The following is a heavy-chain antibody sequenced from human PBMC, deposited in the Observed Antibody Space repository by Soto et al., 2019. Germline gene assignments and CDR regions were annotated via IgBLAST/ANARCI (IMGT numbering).Heavy chain of an antibody. CDR2: ISAYNGNT. D-gene: IGHD3-22*01. CDR3: ARDHFYYDSSGYYYPSWVDY. Sequence: QVQLVQSGAEVKKPGASVKVSCKASGYTFTSYGISWVRQAPGQGLEWMGWISAYNGNTNYAQKLQGRVTMTTDTSTSTAYMELRSLRSDDTAVYYCARDHFYYDSSGYYYPSWVDYWGQGTLVTVSS. J-gene: IGHJ4*02. V-gene: IGHV1-18*01. CDR1: GYTFTSYG.